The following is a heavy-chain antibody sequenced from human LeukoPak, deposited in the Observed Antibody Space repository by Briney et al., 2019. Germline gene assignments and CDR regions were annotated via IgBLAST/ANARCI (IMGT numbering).Heavy chain of an antibody. Sequence: PSETLSLTCAVYGGSFSGYYWSWIRQPPGKGLEWIGEINHSGSTNYNPSLKSRVTISVDTSKNQFSLKLSSVTAADTAVYYCASRPGYSYGLDYWGQGTLVTVSS. CDR3: ASRPGYSYGLDY. D-gene: IGHD5-18*01. J-gene: IGHJ4*02. V-gene: IGHV4-34*01. CDR1: GGSFSGYY. CDR2: INHSGST.